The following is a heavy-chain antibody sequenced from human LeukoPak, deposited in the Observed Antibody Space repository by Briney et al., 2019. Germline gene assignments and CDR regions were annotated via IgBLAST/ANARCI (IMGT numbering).Heavy chain of an antibody. CDR3: ARDRHTYYCGSGSYQDY. CDR2: INPNSGGT. D-gene: IGHD3-10*01. Sequence: ASVKVSCKASGYTFTGYYMHWVRQAPGQGLEWMGWINPNSGGTNYAQKFQGRVTMTRDTSISTAYMELSRLRSDDTAVYYCARDRHTYYCGSGSYQDYWGQGTLVTVSS. V-gene: IGHV1-2*02. J-gene: IGHJ4*02. CDR1: GYTFTGYY.